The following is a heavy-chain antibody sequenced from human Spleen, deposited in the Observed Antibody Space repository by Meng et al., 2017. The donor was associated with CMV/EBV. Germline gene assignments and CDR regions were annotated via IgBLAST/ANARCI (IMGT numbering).Heavy chain of an antibody. D-gene: IGHD2-21*01. Sequence: GESLKISCAASGFTVSNNYMSWVRQAPGKGLEWVSVIYSGGRTFYAGSVKGRFTISRDNSKNTLYLQMDSLRHEDTAFYHCVKEGIRDEWPRDFDYWGQGLLVTVSS. CDR2: IYSGGRT. J-gene: IGHJ4*02. CDR1: GFTVSNNY. V-gene: IGHV3-66*02. CDR3: VKEGIRDEWPRDFDY.